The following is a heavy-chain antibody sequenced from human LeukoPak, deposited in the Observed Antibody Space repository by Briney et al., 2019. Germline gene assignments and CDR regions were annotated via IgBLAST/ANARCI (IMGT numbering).Heavy chain of an antibody. CDR3: ARDKIVGATIFDY. J-gene: IGHJ4*02. Sequence: QPGGSLRLSCAASGFTFDDYGMSWVRQAPGKGLEWVANIKQDGSEKYYVDSVKGRFTISRDNAKNSLYLQMNGLRAEDTAVYYCARDKIVGATIFDYWGQGTLVTVSS. CDR2: IKQDGSEK. CDR1: GFTFDDYG. V-gene: IGHV3-7*01. D-gene: IGHD1-26*01.